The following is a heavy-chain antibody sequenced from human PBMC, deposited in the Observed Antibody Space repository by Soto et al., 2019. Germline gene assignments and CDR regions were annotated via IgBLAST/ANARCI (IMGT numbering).Heavy chain of an antibody. CDR2: IYSGGST. Sequence: GGSLRLSCAASGFTVSSNYMSWVRQAPGKGLEWVSVIYSGGSTYYADSVKGRFTISRDNSKNTLYLQMNSLRAEDTAVYYCAKGMWNYGDYSGDYWGKGTLVTVSS. V-gene: IGHV3-66*01. J-gene: IGHJ4*02. D-gene: IGHD4-17*01. CDR3: AKGMWNYGDYSGDY. CDR1: GFTVSSNY.